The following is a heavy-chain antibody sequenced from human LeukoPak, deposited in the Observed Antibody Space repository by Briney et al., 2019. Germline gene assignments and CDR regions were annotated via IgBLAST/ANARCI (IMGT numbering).Heavy chain of an antibody. CDR3: AKDIGGDDY. V-gene: IGHV3-9*01. J-gene: IGHJ4*02. CDR2: ISWDSGNK. CDR1: GFSFGDYA. Sequence: GRSLRLSCAASGFSFGDYAMHWVRQAPGKGLEWVSGISWDSGNKGYADPVKGRFTISRDNAKNSLFLQMNSLRAEDTAFYYCAKDIGGDDYWGQGTLVTVSS.